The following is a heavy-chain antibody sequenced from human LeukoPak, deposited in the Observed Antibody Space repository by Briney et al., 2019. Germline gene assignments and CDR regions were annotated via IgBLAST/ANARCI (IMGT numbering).Heavy chain of an antibody. V-gene: IGHV3-11*04. D-gene: IGHD6-6*01. CDR3: ASSYSSSRFDY. Sequence: GGSLRPSCTASGFTFSDYHMSWIRQAPGKGLEWVSYISSSGSKVYYADSVKGRFTISRDNAKNSLYLQMNSLRAEDTAVYYCASSYSSSRFDYWGQGTLVTVSS. J-gene: IGHJ4*02. CDR1: GFTFSDYH. CDR2: ISSSGSKV.